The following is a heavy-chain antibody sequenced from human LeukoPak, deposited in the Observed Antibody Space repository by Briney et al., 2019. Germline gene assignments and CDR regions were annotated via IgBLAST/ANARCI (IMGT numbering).Heavy chain of an antibody. CDR1: GFTFSSYA. CDR3: ARLDGYNYWYYFDY. CDR2: IKQDGSEK. V-gene: IGHV3-7*03. J-gene: IGHJ4*02. D-gene: IGHD5-24*01. Sequence: GGSLRLSCAASGFTFSSYAMSWVRQAPGKGLEWVANIKQDGSEKYYVDSVKGRFTISRDNAKNSLYLQMNSLRAEDTAVYYCARLDGYNYWYYFDYWGQGTLVTVSP.